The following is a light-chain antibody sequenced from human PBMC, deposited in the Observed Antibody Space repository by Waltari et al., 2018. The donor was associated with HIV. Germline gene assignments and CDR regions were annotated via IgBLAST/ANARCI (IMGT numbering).Light chain of an antibody. CDR2: WAS. CDR3: QQYHRVPYT. Sequence: VVAQYPYSVALSVGDRATVKCNSSRSFHSSKSSRDNLAWYQQKPGQPPKLLIYWASTRQSGVPDRFNGSGSGTDFALTISRLQAEDAAVYYCQQYHRVPYTFGQGTKLEI. CDR1: RSFHSSKSSRDN. V-gene: IGKV4-1*01. J-gene: IGKJ2*01.